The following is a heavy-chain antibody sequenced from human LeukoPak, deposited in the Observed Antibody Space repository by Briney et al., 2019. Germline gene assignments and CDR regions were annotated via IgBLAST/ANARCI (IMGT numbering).Heavy chain of an antibody. Sequence: PGGSLRLSCADSGFTLRSYEMNWVRQAPGKGLEWVSYISSSGSTIYYADSVKGPFTISRDNAKNSLYLQMNSLRAEDTAVYYCACDIVVVPAALDYYYGMDVWGQGTTVTVSS. D-gene: IGHD2-2*01. CDR2: ISSSGSTI. CDR3: ACDIVVVPAALDYYYGMDV. CDR1: GFTLRSYE. V-gene: IGHV3-48*03. J-gene: IGHJ6*02.